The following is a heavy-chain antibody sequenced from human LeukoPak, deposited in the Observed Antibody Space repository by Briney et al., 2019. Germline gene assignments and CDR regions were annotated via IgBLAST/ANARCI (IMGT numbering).Heavy chain of an antibody. CDR2: ISSSSSYI. CDR1: GFIFSSYS. D-gene: IGHD2-2*01. V-gene: IGHV3-21*01. Sequence: GGSLRLSCAASGFIFSSYSMNWVRQAPGKGLEWVSSISSSSSYIYYADSVKGRFTISRDNAKNSLYLQMNSLRAEDTAVYYCARDRDIVVVPAARNAFDIWGQGTMVTVSS. J-gene: IGHJ3*02. CDR3: ARDRDIVVVPAARNAFDI.